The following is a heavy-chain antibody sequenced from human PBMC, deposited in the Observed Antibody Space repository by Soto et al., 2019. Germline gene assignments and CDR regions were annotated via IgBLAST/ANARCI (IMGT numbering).Heavy chain of an antibody. V-gene: IGHV5-51*01. J-gene: IGHJ4*02. CDR2: IYPGDSDT. D-gene: IGHD3-10*01. CDR1: RYGFTSYW. CDR3: ARGGLMVRGVITYFDY. Sequence: ESLKAALKGCRYGFTSYWIFSVRQMPGKGLEWMGIIYPGDSDTRYSPSFQGQVTISADKSISTAYLQWSSLKASDTAMYYCARGGLMVRGVITYFDYWGQGTVVTGSS.